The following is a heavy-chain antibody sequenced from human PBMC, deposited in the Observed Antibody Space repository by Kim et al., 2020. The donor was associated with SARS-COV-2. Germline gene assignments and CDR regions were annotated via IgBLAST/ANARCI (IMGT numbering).Heavy chain of an antibody. CDR2: IYYSGST. J-gene: IGHJ4*02. V-gene: IGHV4-39*01. CDR1: GGSISSSSYY. CDR3: ASLYSRVLY. D-gene: IGHD2-15*01. Sequence: SETLSLTCTVSGGSISSSSYYWGWIRQPPGKGLEWIGSIYYSGSTYYNPSLKSRVTISVDTSKNQFSLKLSSVTAADTAVYYCASLYSRVLYWGQGTLVTVSS.